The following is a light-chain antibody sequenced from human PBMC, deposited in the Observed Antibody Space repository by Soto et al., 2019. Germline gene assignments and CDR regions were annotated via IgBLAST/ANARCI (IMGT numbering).Light chain of an antibody. CDR2: KVS. J-gene: IGKJ1*01. Sequence: DVVMTQSPLSLPVTLGQPASISCRSSQSLIYSDGTAYLSWFHQRPGQSPRRLIYKVSKRDSGVXDXXSGSGSGTGFTLKISRVEADDVGVYYCLQGTHWPPTFGRGTKVEIK. CDR1: QSLIYSDGTAY. CDR3: LQGTHWPPT. V-gene: IGKV2-30*01.